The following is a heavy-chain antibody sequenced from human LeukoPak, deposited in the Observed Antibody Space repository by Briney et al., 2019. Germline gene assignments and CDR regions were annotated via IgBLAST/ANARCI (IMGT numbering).Heavy chain of an antibody. J-gene: IGHJ4*02. D-gene: IGHD6-6*01. CDR3: ARAGGSSSSDY. V-gene: IGHV1-69*02. CDR1: GGTFSSYT. Sequence: ASVKVSCKASGGTFSSYTISWVRQAPGQGLEWMGRIIPILGIANYAQKFQGRVTITADKPTSTAYMELSSLRSEDTAVYYCARAGGSSSSDYWGQGTLVTVSS. CDR2: IIPILGIA.